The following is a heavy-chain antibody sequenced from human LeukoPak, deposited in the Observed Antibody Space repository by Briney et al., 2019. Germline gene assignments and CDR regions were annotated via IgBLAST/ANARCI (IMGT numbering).Heavy chain of an antibody. Sequence: GESLKISCKGSGYSFTSYWIGWARQMPGKGLEWMGIIYPGDSDTRYSPSFQGQVTISADKSISTAYLQWSSLKASDTAMYYCARQSGYSYGPQTGYNWFDPWGQGTLVTVSS. D-gene: IGHD5-18*01. CDR1: GYSFTSYW. CDR3: ARQSGYSYGPQTGYNWFDP. V-gene: IGHV5-51*01. CDR2: IYPGDSDT. J-gene: IGHJ5*02.